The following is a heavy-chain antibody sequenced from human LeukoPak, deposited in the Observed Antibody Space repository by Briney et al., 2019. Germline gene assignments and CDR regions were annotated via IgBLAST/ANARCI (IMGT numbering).Heavy chain of an antibody. V-gene: IGHV3-7*01. D-gene: IGHD2-15*01. CDR2: IKEDGSEK. Sequence: PGGSLRLSCAASGFTFSRYWMSWGRQAPGKGLEWVANIKEDGSEKYYVDSVKGRLTISRDNAKNSLSLQIKSLRAEDTAVYYCARQKAVVVVAATPDEDYGDYVDYYYYMDVWGKGTTVTVSS. CDR1: GFTFSRYW. CDR3: ARQKAVVVVAATPDEDYGDYVDYYYYMDV. J-gene: IGHJ6*03.